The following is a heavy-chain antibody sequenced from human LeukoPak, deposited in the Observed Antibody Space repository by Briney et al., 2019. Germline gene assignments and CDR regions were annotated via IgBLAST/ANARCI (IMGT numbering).Heavy chain of an antibody. V-gene: IGHV4-59*13. CDR2: IYYSGST. Sequence: SETLSLTCAVYGGSFSSYYWSWIRQPPGKGLEWIGHIYYSGSTNYNPSLKSRVTISIDTSKNQFSLKLSSVTAADTAVYYSARGAAGYSYGWGQGTLVTVSS. J-gene: IGHJ4*02. D-gene: IGHD5-18*01. CDR1: GGSFSSYY. CDR3: ARGAAGYSYG.